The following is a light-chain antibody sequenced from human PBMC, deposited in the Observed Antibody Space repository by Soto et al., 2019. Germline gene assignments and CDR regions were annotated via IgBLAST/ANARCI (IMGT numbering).Light chain of an antibody. CDR1: QSVLYSSNNKNY. CDR2: WAS. Sequence: DIVMTQSPDSLAVSLGERATINCKSSQSVLYSSNNKNYLAWYQQEPGQPPKLLIYWASTWESGVPDRFSGRGSGTDFTLTISSLQAEDVAVYYCQQYYSTPYTFGQGTKLEIK. V-gene: IGKV4-1*01. J-gene: IGKJ2*01. CDR3: QQYYSTPYT.